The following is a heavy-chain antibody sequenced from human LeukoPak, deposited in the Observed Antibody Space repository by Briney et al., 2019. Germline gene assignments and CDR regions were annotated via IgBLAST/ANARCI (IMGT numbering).Heavy chain of an antibody. J-gene: IGHJ6*04. CDR1: GFTVSSNY. CDR3: AELGITMIGGV. Sequence: GGSLRLSCAASGFTVSSNYMSWIRQGPGKGLEWVSLIYSDDTTLYADSVKGRFTISRDNAKNSLYLQMNSLRAEDTAVYYCAELGITMIGGVWGKGTTVTISS. CDR2: IYSDDTT. D-gene: IGHD3-10*02. V-gene: IGHV3-66*01.